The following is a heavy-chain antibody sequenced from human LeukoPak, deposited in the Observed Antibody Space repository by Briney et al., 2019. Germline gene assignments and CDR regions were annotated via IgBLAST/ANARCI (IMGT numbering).Heavy chain of an antibody. V-gene: IGHV5-51*01. CDR2: IYPGDSDT. CDR1: GYSFTSYW. CDR3: VRLYDFWSGYPYYFDY. D-gene: IGHD3-3*01. J-gene: IGHJ4*02. Sequence: GESLKISCKGSGYSFTSYWIGWVRQMPGKGLEWMGIIYPGDSDTRYSPSFQGQVTISADKSISTAYLQWSSLKASDTAMYYCVRLYDFWSGYPYYFDYWGQGTLVTVSS.